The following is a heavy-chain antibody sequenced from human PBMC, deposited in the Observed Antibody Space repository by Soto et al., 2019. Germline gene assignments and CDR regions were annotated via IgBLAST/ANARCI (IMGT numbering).Heavy chain of an antibody. CDR1: GITISNYP. D-gene: IGHD3-22*01. CDR2: ISGSGART. CDR3: VKDDGGYPSTAPH. V-gene: IGHV3-23*01. J-gene: IGHJ4*02. Sequence: EVQLLASGGGLVQAGGSLRLSCAASGITISNYPMSWVRQAPGKGLDWVSGISGSGARTYYADSAKCRFTISKDISKNSLSLQLDSLGVEDTAVYFCVKDDGGYPSTAPHWGQGTLVTVSS.